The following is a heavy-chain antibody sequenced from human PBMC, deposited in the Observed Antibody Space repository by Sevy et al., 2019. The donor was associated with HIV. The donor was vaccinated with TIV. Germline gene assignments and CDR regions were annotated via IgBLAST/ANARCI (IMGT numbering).Heavy chain of an antibody. J-gene: IGHJ6*02. CDR1: GGSIRSGRYY. CDR3: ARELSDYGMDV. Sequence: SETLSLTCNVSGGSIRSGRYYWSWIRQPAGQGLEWIGRIYIRGTTNYNPSLKSRITMSVDTSKNQFSLKLSSVTATDTAVYYCARELSDYGMDVWGQGTTVTVSS. CDR2: IYIRGTT. V-gene: IGHV4-61*02.